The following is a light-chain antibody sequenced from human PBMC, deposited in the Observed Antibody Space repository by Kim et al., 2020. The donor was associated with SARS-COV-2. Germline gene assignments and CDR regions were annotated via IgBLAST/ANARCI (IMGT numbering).Light chain of an antibody. CDR1: QSIGNC. Sequence: SASVGDRVIITCRASQSIGNCLNWYQHKPRKATKLLIYGASSLQSGVPSGFSGSGSGTEFTLTISSLQPEDIATYYCQQCASTPTFGQGTKVDIK. V-gene: IGKV1-39*01. CDR2: GAS. J-gene: IGKJ1*01. CDR3: QQCASTPT.